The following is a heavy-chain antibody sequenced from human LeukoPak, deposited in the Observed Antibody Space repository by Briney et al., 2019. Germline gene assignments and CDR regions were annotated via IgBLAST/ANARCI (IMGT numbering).Heavy chain of an antibody. V-gene: IGHV1-69*02. CDR2: IIPILGIA. D-gene: IGHD2-2*01. J-gene: IGHJ3*02. CDR3: ASPRALYCSSTSCQTANGAFDI. Sequence: SVKVSCKASGGTFSSYTISWVRQAPGQGLEWMGRIIPILGIANYAQKFQGRVTITADKSTSTAYMELSSLRSEDTAVYYCASPRALYCSSTSCQTANGAFDIWGQGKMVTVSS. CDR1: GGTFSSYT.